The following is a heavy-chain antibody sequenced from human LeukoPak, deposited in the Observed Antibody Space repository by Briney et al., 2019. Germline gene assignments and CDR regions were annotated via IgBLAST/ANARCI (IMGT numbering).Heavy chain of an antibody. D-gene: IGHD1-1*01. CDR1: GFTFSSYA. CDR2: ISYDGSNK. CDR3: ARSRARTTGGYFDY. V-gene: IGHV3-30-3*01. J-gene: IGHJ4*02. Sequence: GGSLRLSCAASGFTFSSYAMHWVRQAPGKGLEWVAVISYDGSNKYYADSVKGRFTISRDNSKNTLYLQMNSLRAEDTAVYYCARSRARTTGGYFDYWGQGTLVTVSS.